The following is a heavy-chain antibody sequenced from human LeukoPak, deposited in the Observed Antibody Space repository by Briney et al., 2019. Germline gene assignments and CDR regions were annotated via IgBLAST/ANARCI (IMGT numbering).Heavy chain of an antibody. CDR2: INHSGGT. D-gene: IGHD6-6*01. V-gene: IGHV4-34*01. J-gene: IGHJ5*02. CDR1: GGSFIGYD. Sequence: PSETLSLTCAVYGGSFIGYDWTWIRQPPGKGLGWIGEINHSGGTNYNPSLKSRVTISVDTSKNQFSLKLSSVTAADTAVYYCASSARGGNWFDPWGQGTLVTVSS. CDR3: ASSARGGNWFDP.